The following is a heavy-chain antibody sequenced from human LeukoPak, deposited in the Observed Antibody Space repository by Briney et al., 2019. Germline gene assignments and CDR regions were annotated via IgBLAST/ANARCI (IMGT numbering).Heavy chain of an antibody. CDR1: GFTFDDYA. V-gene: IGHV3-43*02. CDR2: ISGDGGST. CDR3: AKGTGYCSSTSCSLYN. D-gene: IGHD2-2*01. Sequence: PGGSLRLSCAASGFTFDDYAMHWVRQAPGKGLEWVSLISGDGGSTYYADSVKGRFTISRDNSKNSLYLQMNSLRTEDTALYYCAKGTGYCSSTSCSLYNWGQGTLVTVSS. J-gene: IGHJ4*02.